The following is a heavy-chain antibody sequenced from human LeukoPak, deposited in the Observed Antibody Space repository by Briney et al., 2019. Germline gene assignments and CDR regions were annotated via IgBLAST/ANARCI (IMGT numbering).Heavy chain of an antibody. CDR3: ARAPANYDYVWGSYREYYFDY. V-gene: IGHV1-2*02. D-gene: IGHD3-16*02. J-gene: IGHJ4*02. Sequence: VASVKVSCXASGYTFTGYYMHWVRQAPGQGLEWMGWINPNSGGTNYAQKFQGRVTMTRDTSISTAYMELSRLRSDDTAVYYCARAPANYDYVWGSYREYYFDYWGQGTLVTVSS. CDR2: INPNSGGT. CDR1: GYTFTGYY.